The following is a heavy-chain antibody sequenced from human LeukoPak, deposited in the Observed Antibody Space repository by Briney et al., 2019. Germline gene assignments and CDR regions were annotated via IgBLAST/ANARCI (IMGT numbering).Heavy chain of an antibody. CDR3: ARNVGTASLGTNWLDS. CDR2: IYHGGDS. V-gene: IGHV4-4*02. Sequence: SETLSLTCAVSGGSISSHHWWSWVRQPPGKGLEWMGEIYHGGDSNYNPSLKSRVTISVDKSKNQLSLKLNSVTSADTAVYYCARNVGTASLGTNWLDSWGQGTLVTVSS. J-gene: IGHJ5*01. D-gene: IGHD1-1*01. CDR1: GGSISSHHW.